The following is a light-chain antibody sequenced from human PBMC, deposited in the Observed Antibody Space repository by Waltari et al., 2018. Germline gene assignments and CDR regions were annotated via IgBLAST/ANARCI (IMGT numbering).Light chain of an antibody. V-gene: IGLV3-19*01. CDR1: SLRSYY. J-gene: IGLJ2*01. CDR2: GKD. Sequence: SSELTQDPAVSVALGQTVRLTCQGDSLRSYYASWYQQKPGQPPLLVIYGKDNRPSGIPDRFSGSGSGNTASLTITGAQAEDEADYYCNSRDSSGNHVVFGGGTKLTVL. CDR3: NSRDSSGNHVV.